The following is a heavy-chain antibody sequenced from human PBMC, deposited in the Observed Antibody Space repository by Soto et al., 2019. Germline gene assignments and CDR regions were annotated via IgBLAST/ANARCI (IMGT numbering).Heavy chain of an antibody. J-gene: IGHJ4*02. V-gene: IGHV3-23*01. Sequence: GGSLRLSCGASGFTFSSYAMSWVRQAPGKGLEWVSTISGSDGRTYSTDSVRGRFTISRDNSRNTAYLQMNSLRVEDTAVYYCAKGVSQYTPLALFDYWGRGTLVTVSS. CDR2: ISGSDGRT. D-gene: IGHD5-18*01. CDR1: GFTFSSYA. CDR3: AKGVSQYTPLALFDY.